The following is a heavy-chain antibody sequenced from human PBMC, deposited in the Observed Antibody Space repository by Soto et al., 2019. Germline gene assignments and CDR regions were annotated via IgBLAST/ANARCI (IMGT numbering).Heavy chain of an antibody. CDR2: IYYSGST. CDR3: ASAPTLYGDHRYFDL. D-gene: IGHD4-17*01. V-gene: IGHV4-30-4*01. Sequence: QVQLQESGPGLVKPSQTLSLTCTVSGGSISSGDYYWSWIRQPPGKGLEWIGYIYYSGSTYYNPSLKSRVTISVDTSKKQFSLKLSSVTAADTAVYYCASAPTLYGDHRYFDLWGRGTLVTVSS. CDR1: GGSISSGDYY. J-gene: IGHJ2*01.